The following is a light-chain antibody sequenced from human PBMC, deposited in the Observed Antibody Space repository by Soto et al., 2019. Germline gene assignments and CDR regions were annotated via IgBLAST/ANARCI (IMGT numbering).Light chain of an antibody. CDR1: SSNIGAGYD. V-gene: IGLV1-40*01. J-gene: IGLJ3*02. CDR2: GNS. CDR3: QSYDSSLSAWV. Sequence: QSVLTQPPSVSGATGQRVTISCTESSSNIGAGYDVHWYQQLPGTAPKLLIYGNSNRPSGVPDRFSGSKSGTSASLAITGLQAEDEAYYYCQSYDSSLSAWVFGGGTKLTVL.